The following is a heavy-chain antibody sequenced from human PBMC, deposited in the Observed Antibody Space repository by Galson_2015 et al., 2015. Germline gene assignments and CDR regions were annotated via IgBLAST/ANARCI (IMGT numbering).Heavy chain of an antibody. CDR1: GFSLSTSGMC. D-gene: IGHD4-17*01. CDR2: IDWDDDK. J-gene: IGHJ3*02. CDR3: ARIQDDYGDYGAFDI. V-gene: IGHV2-70*01. Sequence: PALVKPTQTLTLTCTFSGFSLSTSGMCVSWIRQPPGKALEWLALIDWDDDKYYSTSLKTRLTISKDTSKNQVALTMTNMDPVDTATYYCARIQDDYGDYGAFDIWGQGTMVTVSS.